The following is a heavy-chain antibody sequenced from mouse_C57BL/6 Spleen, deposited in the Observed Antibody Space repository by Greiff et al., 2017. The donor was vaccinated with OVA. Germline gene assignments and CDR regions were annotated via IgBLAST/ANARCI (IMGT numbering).Heavy chain of an antibody. V-gene: IGHV1-42*01. CDR1: GYSFTGYY. CDR2: INPSTGGT. CDR3: ARKGTGTGAMDY. J-gene: IGHJ4*01. D-gene: IGHD4-1*01. Sequence: VQLQQSGPELVKPGASVKISCKASGYSFTGYYMNWVKQSPEKSLEWIGEINPSTGGTTYNQKFKAKATLTVDKSSSTAYMQLKSLTSEDSAVDDCARKGTGTGAMDYWGQGTSVTVSS.